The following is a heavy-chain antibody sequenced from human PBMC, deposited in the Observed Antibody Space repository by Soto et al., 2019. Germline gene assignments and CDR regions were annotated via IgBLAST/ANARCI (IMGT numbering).Heavy chain of an antibody. V-gene: IGHV3-7*01. J-gene: IGHJ4*02. CDR1: GFIFSNYW. CDR3: AKTDLYCRSTNCFVLDY. Sequence: EVQVVESGGGLVQPGGSLRLSCAASGFIFSNYWMSWVRQAPGKGLEWVANIKQDGSEKHYVDSVKGRFTISRDNADNTLYLQMISLRAADAAVYYCAKTDLYCRSTNCFVLDYWGQGTLVTVSS. D-gene: IGHD2-2*01. CDR2: IKQDGSEK.